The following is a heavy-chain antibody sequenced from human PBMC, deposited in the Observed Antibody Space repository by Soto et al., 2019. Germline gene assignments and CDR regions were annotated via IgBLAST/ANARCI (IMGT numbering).Heavy chain of an antibody. CDR1: GYSFTNYW. V-gene: IGHV5-51*07. D-gene: IGHD1-26*01. Sequence: GESLKISCKASGYSFTNYWIGWVHQMPGKGLEWMGIIYPGDSDTIYSPSFQGQVTISADKSISTAYLQWNSLKASDTAMYYCARPPYSASYYYFDQWGQGTPVTVSS. J-gene: IGHJ4*02. CDR2: IYPGDSDT. CDR3: ARPPYSASYYYFDQ.